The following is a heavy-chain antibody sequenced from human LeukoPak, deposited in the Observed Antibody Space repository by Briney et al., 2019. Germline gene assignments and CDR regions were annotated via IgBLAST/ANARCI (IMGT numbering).Heavy chain of an antibody. D-gene: IGHD6-19*01. CDR3: ARESAVAGKGYDY. CDR1: GGSISSGSYY. J-gene: IGHJ4*02. CDR2: TYTSGST. V-gene: IGHV4-61*02. Sequence: SQTLSLTCTVSGGSISSGSYYWSWIRQPAGKGLEWIGRTYTSGSTNYNPSLKSRVTISVDTSKNQFSLKLSSVTAADTAVYYCARESAVAGKGYDYWGQGTLVTVSS.